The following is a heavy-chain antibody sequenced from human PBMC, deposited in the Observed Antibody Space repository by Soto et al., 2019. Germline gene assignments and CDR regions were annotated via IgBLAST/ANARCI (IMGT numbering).Heavy chain of an antibody. CDR1: GGTFSSYA. CDR2: IIPIFGTA. CDR3: ARDEYSSSWYSGYNWFDP. J-gene: IGHJ5*02. D-gene: IGHD6-13*01. V-gene: IGHV1-69*01. Sequence: QVQLVQSGAEVKKPGSSVKVCCKASGGTFSSYAISWVRQAPGQGLEWMGGIIPIFGTANYAQKFQGRVTITADESTSTAYMELSSLRSEDTAVYYCARDEYSSSWYSGYNWFDPWGQGTLVTVSS.